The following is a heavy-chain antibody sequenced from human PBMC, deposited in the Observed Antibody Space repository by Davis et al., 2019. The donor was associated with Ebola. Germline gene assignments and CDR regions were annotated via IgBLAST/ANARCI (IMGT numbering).Heavy chain of an antibody. Sequence: ASVKVSCKASGNTYNNYDINWVRQAPGQGLEWMGWISVSNGESKYAQNLQGRLTMTIDTSTSTAYMELRSLTSDDTAIYFCASDYGGNLGAFDIWGQGTMVTVSS. CDR1: GNTYNNYD. CDR3: ASDYGGNLGAFDI. D-gene: IGHD4-23*01. J-gene: IGHJ3*02. CDR2: ISVSNGES. V-gene: IGHV1-18*01.